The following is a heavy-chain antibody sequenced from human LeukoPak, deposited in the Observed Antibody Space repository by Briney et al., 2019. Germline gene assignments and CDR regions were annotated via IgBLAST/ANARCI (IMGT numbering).Heavy chain of an antibody. CDR3: ARAAAAKTNWFDP. D-gene: IGHD2-2*01. CDR1: GFTFSSYG. CDR2: IWYDGSNK. Sequence: GRSLRLSCAASGFTFSSYGMHWVRQAPGKGLEWVAVIWYDGSNKYYADSVKGRFTISRDNSKNTLYLQMNSLRAEDTAVYYCARAAAAKTNWFDPWGQGKLVTVSS. V-gene: IGHV3-33*01. J-gene: IGHJ5*02.